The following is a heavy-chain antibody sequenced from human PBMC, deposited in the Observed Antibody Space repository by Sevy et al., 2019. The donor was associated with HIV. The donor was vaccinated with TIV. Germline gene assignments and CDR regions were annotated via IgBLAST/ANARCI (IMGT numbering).Heavy chain of an antibody. CDR2: ISSSGGST. Sequence: GGSLRLSCAASGFTFSSYAMSWVRQAPGKGLEWVSAISSSGGSTYYADSVKGRFTISRDNSKNTLYLQMNSLRAEDTAVYYCAKDWYYYDSSGYYPNWFDPWGQGSLVTVSS. D-gene: IGHD3-22*01. CDR1: GFTFSSYA. J-gene: IGHJ5*02. CDR3: AKDWYYYDSSGYYPNWFDP. V-gene: IGHV3-23*01.